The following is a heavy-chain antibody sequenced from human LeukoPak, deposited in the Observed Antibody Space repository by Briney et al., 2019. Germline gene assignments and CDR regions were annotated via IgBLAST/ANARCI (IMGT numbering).Heavy chain of an antibody. CDR1: GYTFTGYY. CDR3: ARLRRSRLAEFDY. D-gene: IGHD3-3*02. CDR2: INPNSGGT. J-gene: IGHJ4*02. Sequence: ASVKFSCKASGYTFTGYYMHWMRQATGQGLEWIGWINPNSGGTNYAQKFQGRVTMTRDTSISTAYMELSRLRSDDTVVYYCARLRRSRLAEFDYWGQGTLVSVSS. V-gene: IGHV1-2*02.